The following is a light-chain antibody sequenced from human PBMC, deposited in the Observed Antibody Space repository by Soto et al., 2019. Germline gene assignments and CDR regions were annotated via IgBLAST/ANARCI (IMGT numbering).Light chain of an antibody. J-gene: IGKJ1*01. V-gene: IGKV3-15*01. CDR3: QQYDNWPST. CDR2: GAS. CDR1: QSVSGN. Sequence: EIVMTQSPATLSVSPGERATLSCRASQSVSGNLAWYQQRPGQAPRLLIHGASTRATGIPARFSGSGSGTEFTLTISSLQSEDFAVYYCQQYDNWPSTFGQGTKVEIK.